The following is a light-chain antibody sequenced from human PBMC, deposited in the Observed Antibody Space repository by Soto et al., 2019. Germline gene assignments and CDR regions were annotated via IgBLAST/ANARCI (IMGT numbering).Light chain of an antibody. V-gene: IGKV1-5*03. J-gene: IGKJ1*01. Sequence: DIQMTQSPSTLSASVGDRVTITCRASQSISSWLAWYQQKPGKAPKLLIYKASSLDSGVPSRFSGSGSGTEFTLTISRLQPDDFATYYCQQYNSYSRTFGQGTKVEIK. CDR3: QQYNSYSRT. CDR2: KAS. CDR1: QSISSW.